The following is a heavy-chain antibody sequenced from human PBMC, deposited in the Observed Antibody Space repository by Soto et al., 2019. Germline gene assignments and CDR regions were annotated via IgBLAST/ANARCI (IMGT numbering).Heavy chain of an antibody. Sequence: SVKVSCKASGCTFSSYTISWVRQAPGQGLEWMERIIPIHGIANYAQKFQGRVTITADKSTSTVYMELSSLRSEDTAVYFCARDPGIAVAGTVPGHPYYFDYWGQGTLVTVSS. CDR3: ARDPGIAVAGTVPGHPYYFDY. J-gene: IGHJ4*02. CDR1: GCTFSSYT. V-gene: IGHV1-69*04. D-gene: IGHD6-19*01. CDR2: IIPIHGIA.